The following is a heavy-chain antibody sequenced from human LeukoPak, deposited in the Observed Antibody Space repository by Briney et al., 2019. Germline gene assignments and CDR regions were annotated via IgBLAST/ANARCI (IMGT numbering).Heavy chain of an antibody. CDR1: GYTFTSYG. D-gene: IGHD3-22*01. J-gene: IGHJ4*02. V-gene: IGHV1-18*01. CDR2: IRAYNGNT. Sequence: ASVKVSCKASGYTFTSYGISWVRQAPGQGLEWMGWIRAYNGNTNYAQKLQGRVTMTTDTSTSTAYMELRSLRSDDTAVYYCAREGYYDSSGMYYFDYWGQGTLVTVSS. CDR3: AREGYYDSSGMYYFDY.